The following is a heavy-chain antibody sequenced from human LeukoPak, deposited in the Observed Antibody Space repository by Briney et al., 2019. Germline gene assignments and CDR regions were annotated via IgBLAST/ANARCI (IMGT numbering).Heavy chain of an antibody. CDR3: ARLTLGYCSSTSCPDAFDI. D-gene: IGHD2-2*01. Sequence: GSLSLSCAASGFTFSSYSMNWVRQAPGKGLEWVSSISSSSSYIYYADSVKGRFTISRDNAKNSLYLQMNSLRAEDTAVYYCARLTLGYCSSTSCPDAFDIWGQGTMVTVSS. V-gene: IGHV3-21*01. J-gene: IGHJ3*02. CDR1: GFTFSSYS. CDR2: ISSSSSYI.